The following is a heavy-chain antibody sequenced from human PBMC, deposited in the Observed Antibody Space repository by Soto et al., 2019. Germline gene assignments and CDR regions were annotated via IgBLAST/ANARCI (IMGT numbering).Heavy chain of an antibody. CDR3: ARGSTGTMVRGVTYWFDP. CDR1: GYTFTSYD. D-gene: IGHD3-10*01. CDR2: MNPNGGNT. V-gene: IGHV1-8*01. Sequence: EASVKVSCKASGYTFTSYDINWVRQATGQGLEWMGWMNPNGGNTGYAQKFQGRVTMTRNTSISTAYMELSSLRSEDTAVYYCARGSTGTMVRGVTYWFDPWGQGTLVTVSS. J-gene: IGHJ5*02.